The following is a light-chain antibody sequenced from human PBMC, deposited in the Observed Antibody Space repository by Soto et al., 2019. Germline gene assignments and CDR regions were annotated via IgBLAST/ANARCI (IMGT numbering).Light chain of an antibody. Sequence: QSALTQPASVSGSPGQSITISCTGTSSDVGGYNYVSWYQQHPGKAPKLMIYEVSNRPSGLSNRFSGSKSGNTASLTISGLQAEDEADYYFTSYPSSSTWVFGGGTQLTVL. CDR3: TSYPSSSTWV. CDR2: EVS. CDR1: SSDVGGYNY. V-gene: IGLV2-14*01. J-gene: IGLJ3*02.